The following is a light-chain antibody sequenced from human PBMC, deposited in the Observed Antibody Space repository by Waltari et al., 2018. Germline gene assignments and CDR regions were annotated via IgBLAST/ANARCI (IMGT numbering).Light chain of an antibody. CDR1: QSVLYSSTNKNY. V-gene: IGKV4-1*01. J-gene: IGKJ2*01. CDR2: WAS. CDR3: QQYYSSLPYT. Sequence: DIVMTQSPDSLPVSLAERATINCKSSQSVLYSSTNKNYLAWYQQKPGQPPKLLIYWASTRESGVPDRFSGSGSETDFTLTISSLQAEDVAVYYCQQYYSSLPYTFGQGTKLEIK.